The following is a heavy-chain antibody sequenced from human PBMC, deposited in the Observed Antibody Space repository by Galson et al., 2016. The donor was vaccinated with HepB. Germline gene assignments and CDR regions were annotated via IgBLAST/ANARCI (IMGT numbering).Heavy chain of an antibody. D-gene: IGHD6-19*01. V-gene: IGHV3-9*01. Sequence: SLRLSCAASGFTFHHYAMHWVRQAPGGGLEWVSGISWNSGSNGYADSVKGRFTISRDNAKNSLYLQMNSLRAEDTALYYCAKWGSSAWYTDRYYFDYWGQGTLVTVSS. J-gene: IGHJ4*02. CDR1: GFTFHHYA. CDR2: ISWNSGSN. CDR3: AKWGSSAWYTDRYYFDY.